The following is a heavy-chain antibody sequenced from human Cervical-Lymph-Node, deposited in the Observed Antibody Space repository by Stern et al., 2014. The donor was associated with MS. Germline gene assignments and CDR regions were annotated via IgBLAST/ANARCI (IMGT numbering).Heavy chain of an antibody. Sequence: VQLVESGGGVVQPGRSLRLSCVASGFTFSRHGMHWVRQAPGKGLAWVAVIWYDGKTRYYEDSVKGRFTISRDDSMNTLYLQVNSLRAEDTAVYYCARDQQLVPYYYYTMDVWGQGTTVTVSS. CDR3: ARDQQLVPYYYYTMDV. D-gene: IGHD6-13*01. CDR2: IWYDGKTR. V-gene: IGHV3-33*01. J-gene: IGHJ6*02. CDR1: GFTFSRHG.